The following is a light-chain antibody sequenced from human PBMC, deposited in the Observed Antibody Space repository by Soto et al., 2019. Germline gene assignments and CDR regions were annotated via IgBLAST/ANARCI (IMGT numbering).Light chain of an antibody. CDR3: VLLYGGAWV. Sequence: QAVVTQEPSLTVSPGGTVTLTCALTTGAVTSDYYPNWFQRRPGQALRTLIYRTSNKHSWTPARFSGSLLGGKAALTLSGVQPEDEADYYCVLLYGGAWVFGGGTQLTVL. CDR2: RTS. V-gene: IGLV7-43*01. J-gene: IGLJ3*02. CDR1: TGAVTSDYY.